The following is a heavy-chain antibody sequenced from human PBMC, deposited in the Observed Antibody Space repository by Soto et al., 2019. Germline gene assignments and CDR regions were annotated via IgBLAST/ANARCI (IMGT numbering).Heavy chain of an antibody. CDR2: INGDGGTT. CDR1: GFTFSSYW. V-gene: IGHV3-74*01. Sequence: EVQLVESGGGLVQPGGSLRLSCAASGFTFSSYWMHWVRQAPGKGLVWVSRINGDGGTTNYADSVKGRFTISRDNAKNTLFRQMNSLRVEDAAVYYCARVGGSSWHWGQGTLVTVSS. J-gene: IGHJ4*02. CDR3: ARVGGSSWH. D-gene: IGHD6-6*01.